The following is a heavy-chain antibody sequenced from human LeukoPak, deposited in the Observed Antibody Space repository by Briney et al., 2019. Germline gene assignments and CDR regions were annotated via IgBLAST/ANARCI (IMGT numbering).Heavy chain of an antibody. CDR2: ISPNNGNR. D-gene: IGHD3-16*02. J-gene: IGHJ3*02. V-gene: IGHV1-18*01. CDR3: ARQNYVWGSYRPDDAFDI. CDR1: GYTFTSYG. Sequence: ASVKVSCKASGYTFTSYGISWVRQAPGQGLEWMEWISPNNGNRKYAQKLQGRVTVTTDSSTGTAYMELRSLRSDDTAVYYCARQNYVWGSYRPDDAFDIWGQGTMVTVSS.